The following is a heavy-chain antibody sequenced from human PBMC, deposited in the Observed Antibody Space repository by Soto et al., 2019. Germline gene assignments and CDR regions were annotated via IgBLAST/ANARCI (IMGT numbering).Heavy chain of an antibody. CDR3: TTDRF. CDR2: IKSKSDGETT. Sequence: EVQLVESGGALVEPGGSLRLSCAASGFIFNNAWMNWVRQAPGKGLEWVGRIKSKSDGETTDYAAPVKGRFTISRDDSKNTLYLQMNSLEADDTAVYYCTTDRFWGQGTLVTVSS. V-gene: IGHV3-15*07. CDR1: GFIFNNAW. J-gene: IGHJ4*02.